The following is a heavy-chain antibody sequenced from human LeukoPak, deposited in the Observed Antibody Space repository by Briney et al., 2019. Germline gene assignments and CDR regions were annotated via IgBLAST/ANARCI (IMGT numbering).Heavy chain of an antibody. CDR1: GGTFSSYA. J-gene: IGHJ5*02. Sequence: EASVKVSCKASGGTFSSYAISWVRQAPGQGLEWMGGIIPIFGTANYAQKFQGRVTITADESTSTAHMELSSLRSEDTAVYYCARGPSGYYVPWGQGTLVTVSS. D-gene: IGHD3-22*01. CDR2: IIPIFGTA. V-gene: IGHV1-69*13. CDR3: ARGPSGYYVP.